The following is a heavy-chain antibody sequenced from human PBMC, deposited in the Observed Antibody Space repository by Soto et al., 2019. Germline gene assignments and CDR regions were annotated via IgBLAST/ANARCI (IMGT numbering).Heavy chain of an antibody. CDR3: ARLTLYCSSTSCYESWFDP. CDR2: IYHSGST. J-gene: IGHJ5*02. V-gene: IGHV4-30-2*01. D-gene: IGHD2-2*01. Sequence: SETLSLTCAVSGGSISSGGYSWSWIRQPPGKGLEWIGYIYHSGSTYYNPSLKSRVTISVDRSKNQFSLKLSSVTAADTAVYYCARLTLYCSSTSCYESWFDPWGQGTLVTV. CDR1: GGSISSGGYS.